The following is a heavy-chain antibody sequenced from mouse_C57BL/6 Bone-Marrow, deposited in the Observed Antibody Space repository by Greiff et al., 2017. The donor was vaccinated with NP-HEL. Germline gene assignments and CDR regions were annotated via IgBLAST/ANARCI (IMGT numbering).Heavy chain of an antibody. CDR1: GYTFTSYW. J-gene: IGHJ1*03. Sequence: VQLQQSGAELAKPGASVKLSCKASGYTFTSYWMHWVKQRPGQGLEWIGYINPSSGYTKYNQKFKDKATLTADKSSSTAYMQLSSLTYEASAVYYCASIYYDYDWYFDVWGTGTTVTVSS. CDR3: ASIYYDYDWYFDV. D-gene: IGHD2-4*01. CDR2: INPSSGYT. V-gene: IGHV1-7*01.